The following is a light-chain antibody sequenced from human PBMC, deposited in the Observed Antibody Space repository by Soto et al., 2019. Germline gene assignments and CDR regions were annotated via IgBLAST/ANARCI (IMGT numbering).Light chain of an antibody. J-gene: IGLJ3*02. CDR1: TSNLGSNF. CDR2: RNN. V-gene: IGLV1-47*01. CDR3: AAWDDSLSGVV. Sequence: QSVLTQPPSASGAPGQRVTISCSGSTSNLGSNFVYWYQQLPGAAPKLLISRNNERPSGVPDRFSGSKSGTSASLAISELRSEDDADYHCAAWDDSLSGVVFGGGTKLTVL.